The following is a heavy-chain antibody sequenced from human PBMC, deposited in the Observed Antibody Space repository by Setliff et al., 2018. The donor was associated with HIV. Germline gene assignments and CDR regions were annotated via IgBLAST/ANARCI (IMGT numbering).Heavy chain of an antibody. D-gene: IGHD6-6*01. Sequence: PGESLKISCRAFGNSFANHWIAWVRQMPGKGPEWVGFIYTGDSGTQYNPAFQGRVTISADKSIKTVYLQWTSLQRSDTAMYYCARHKVAMGMLVVQDPGPFDNWGQGTMVTVSS. CDR2: IYTGDSGT. V-gene: IGHV5-51*01. CDR3: ARHKVAMGMLVVQDPGPFDN. CDR1: GNSFANHW. J-gene: IGHJ3*02.